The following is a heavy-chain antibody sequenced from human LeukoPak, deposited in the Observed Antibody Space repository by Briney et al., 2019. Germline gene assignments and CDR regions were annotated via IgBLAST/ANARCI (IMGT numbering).Heavy chain of an antibody. J-gene: IGHJ6*02. V-gene: IGHV1-69*06. CDR2: IIPIFGTS. CDR3: AMNNYYDSSGYLVPGTYCYGMDV. D-gene: IGHD3-22*01. CDR1: GGTFSSYG. Sequence: SVKVSCKASGGTFSSYGISWVRQAPGQGLEWMGRIIPIFGTSNYAQKFQGRVTISADKFTSTAYMVVSSLRSEDTAVYYCAMNNYYDSSGYLVPGTYCYGMDVWGQGTTVTVSS.